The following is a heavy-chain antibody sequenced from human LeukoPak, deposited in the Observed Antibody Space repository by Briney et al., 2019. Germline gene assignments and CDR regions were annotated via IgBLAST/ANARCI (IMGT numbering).Heavy chain of an antibody. D-gene: IGHD5-18*01. Sequence: GGSLRLSCAASGFTFSLNWMSWVRQAPGKRLEWVANIKHDGGEKFYGEFVKGRFTISRDNAKNSVFLQMNSLTAEDTAVYYCAREIVDTAMVSVWFDPWGQGTLVTVSS. V-gene: IGHV3-7*01. J-gene: IGHJ5*02. CDR1: GFTFSLNW. CDR2: IKHDGGEK. CDR3: AREIVDTAMVSVWFDP.